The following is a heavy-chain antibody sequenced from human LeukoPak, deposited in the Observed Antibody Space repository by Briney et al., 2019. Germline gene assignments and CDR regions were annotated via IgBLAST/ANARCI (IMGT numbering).Heavy chain of an antibody. CDR2: ISAYNGNT. Sequence: ASVKVSCKASGYTFTNYYMHWVRQAPGQGLEWMGWISAYNGNTNYAQKLQGRVTMTTDTSTSTAYMELRSLRSDDTAVYYCARDWRVDIVATTPYYFDYWGQGTLVTVSS. V-gene: IGHV1-18*04. CDR3: ARDWRVDIVATTPYYFDY. CDR1: GYTFTNYY. D-gene: IGHD5-12*01. J-gene: IGHJ4*02.